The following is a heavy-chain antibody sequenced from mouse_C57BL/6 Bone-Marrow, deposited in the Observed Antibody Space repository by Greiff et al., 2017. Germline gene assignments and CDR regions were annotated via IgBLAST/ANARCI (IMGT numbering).Heavy chain of an antibody. Sequence: QVQLKESGAELMKPGASVKLSCKATGYTFTGYWIEWVKQRPGHGLEWIGEILPGSGSTNYNEKFKGKAPFTADTSSNTAYMQLSKLTTEDSAIYYSARGFTTVVATGDYWGQGTTLTVSS. V-gene: IGHV1-9*01. D-gene: IGHD1-1*01. CDR1: GYTFTGYW. CDR3: ARGFTTVVATGDY. J-gene: IGHJ2*01. CDR2: ILPGSGST.